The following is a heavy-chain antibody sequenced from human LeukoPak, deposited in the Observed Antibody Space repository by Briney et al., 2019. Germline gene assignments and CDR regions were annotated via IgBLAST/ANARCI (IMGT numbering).Heavy chain of an antibody. J-gene: IGHJ1*01. V-gene: IGHV4-34*01. CDR1: GGSFSGYY. Sequence: NPSETLSLTCAVYGGSFSGYYWSWIRQPPGEGLEWIGEINHSGSTNYNPSLKSRVTISVDTSKNQFSLKLSSVTAADTAVYYCARHGRSTSFQHWGQGTLVTVSS. D-gene: IGHD2-2*01. CDR3: ARHGRSTSFQH. CDR2: INHSGST.